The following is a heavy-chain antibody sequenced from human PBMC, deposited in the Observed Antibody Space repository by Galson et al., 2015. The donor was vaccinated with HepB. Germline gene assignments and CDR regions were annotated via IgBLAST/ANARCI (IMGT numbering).Heavy chain of an antibody. CDR3: ARGLRSSAWRSYDFYMDV. J-gene: IGHJ6*03. CDR2: MNPNSGYT. D-gene: IGHD6-25*01. Sequence: SVKVSCKASGYTFISYDITWVRQATGQGLEWMGWMNPNSGYTGYAQKFQGRVTMTRNTSISTAYMELSSLKSEDTAVYYCARGLRSSAWRSYDFYMDVRGQGTTVTVSS. CDR1: GYTFISYD. V-gene: IGHV1-8*01.